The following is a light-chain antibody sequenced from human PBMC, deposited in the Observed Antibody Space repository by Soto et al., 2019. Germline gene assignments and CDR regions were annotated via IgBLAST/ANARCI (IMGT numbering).Light chain of an antibody. CDR1: QSISGS. CDR3: QQYNGYWT. CDR2: EAS. Sequence: DIQMTQSPSTLSASVGGRVSITCRDSQSISGSLAWYQQKPGKAPNLLIYEASNLKSGVPSRFSGSGSGTEYTLTISSLQPDDSASYYCQQYNGYWTFGQGTRVEIK. J-gene: IGKJ1*01. V-gene: IGKV1-5*03.